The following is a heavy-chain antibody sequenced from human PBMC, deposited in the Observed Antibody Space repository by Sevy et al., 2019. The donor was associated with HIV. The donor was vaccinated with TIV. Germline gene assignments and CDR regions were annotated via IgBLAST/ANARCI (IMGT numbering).Heavy chain of an antibody. Sequence: GESLKISCQGSGYSFTSHWIGWVRHMPGKGLEWMGIIFPDDSDTRYSPSFQGRVTFSAHKSINTAYLQWSSLKASDTAMYYCATSRSGYFDSSGYYRYWGQGTLVTLSS. D-gene: IGHD3-22*01. V-gene: IGHV5-51*01. CDR3: ATSRSGYFDSSGYYRY. J-gene: IGHJ4*02. CDR2: IFPDDSDT. CDR1: GYSFTSHW.